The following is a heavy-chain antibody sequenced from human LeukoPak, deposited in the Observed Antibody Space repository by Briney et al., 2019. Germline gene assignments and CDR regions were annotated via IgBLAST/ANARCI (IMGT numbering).Heavy chain of an antibody. CDR1: GGSISSSSYY. CDR3: ASLYSSSWYWFDY. D-gene: IGHD6-13*01. J-gene: IGHJ4*02. V-gene: IGHV4-39*07. Sequence: PSETLSLTCTVSGGSISSSSYYWGWIRQPPGKGLEWIGSIYYSGSTYYNPSLKSRVTISVDTSKNQFSLKLSSVTATDTAVYYCASLYSSSWYWFDYWGQGTLVTVSS. CDR2: IYYSGST.